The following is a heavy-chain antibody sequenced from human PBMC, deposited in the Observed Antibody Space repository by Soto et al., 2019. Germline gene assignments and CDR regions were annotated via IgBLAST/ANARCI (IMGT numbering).Heavy chain of an antibody. J-gene: IGHJ4*02. D-gene: IGHD3-10*01. CDR1: GFSFSSYW. V-gene: IGHV3-7*03. CDR3: ARVGLFDGNKPITLEF. Sequence: PGGSLRLSCAASGFSFSSYWMGWVRQASGRGLEWVANINQDATRQSYVDSVEGRFSISRDNAKNSVYLQMNNLRVDDTAVYYCARVGLFDGNKPITLEFWGQGTLVTVSS. CDR2: INQDATRQ.